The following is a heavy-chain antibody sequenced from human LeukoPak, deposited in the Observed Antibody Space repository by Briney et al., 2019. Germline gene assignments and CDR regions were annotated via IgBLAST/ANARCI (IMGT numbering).Heavy chain of an antibody. CDR3: ARDYERFVPNYYDSSGFYY. J-gene: IGHJ4*02. CDR2: ISGSGGTT. D-gene: IGHD3-22*01. V-gene: IGHV3-23*01. CDR1: GFTFSSYI. Sequence: PGGSLRLSCAASGFTFSSYIMTWVRQAQGKGLEWVSAISGSGGTTYYADSVKGRFTISRDNSKNTLYLQMNSLRAEDTAVYYCARDYERFVPNYYDSSGFYYWGQGTLVTVSS.